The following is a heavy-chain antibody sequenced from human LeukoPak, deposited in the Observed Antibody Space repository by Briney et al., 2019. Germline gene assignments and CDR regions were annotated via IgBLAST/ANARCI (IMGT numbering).Heavy chain of an antibody. CDR1: GGSISSSSYY. Sequence: SETLSLTCTVSGGSISSSSYYWGWIRQPPGKGLEWIGSIYYSGSTYYNPSLKSRVTISVDTSKNQFSLKLSSVTAADTAVYYCARLHVDTAMDFDYWGQGTLVTVSS. CDR2: IYYSGST. J-gene: IGHJ4*02. V-gene: IGHV4-39*01. CDR3: ARLHVDTAMDFDY. D-gene: IGHD5-18*01.